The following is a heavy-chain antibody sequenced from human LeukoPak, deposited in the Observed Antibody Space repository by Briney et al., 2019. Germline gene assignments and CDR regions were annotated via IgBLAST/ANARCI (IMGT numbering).Heavy chain of an antibody. Sequence: GGSLRLSCGASGFTFSSYSMNWVRQAPGKGLEGVSSITTSSSYIYYADSVKGRFTISRDNAKNSLYLQMNSLRAEDTAVYYCARDGGDSGFDPWGQGTLVTVSS. CDR2: ITTSSSYI. CDR3: ARDGGDSGFDP. V-gene: IGHV3-21*01. J-gene: IGHJ5*02. CDR1: GFTFSSYS. D-gene: IGHD2-21*02.